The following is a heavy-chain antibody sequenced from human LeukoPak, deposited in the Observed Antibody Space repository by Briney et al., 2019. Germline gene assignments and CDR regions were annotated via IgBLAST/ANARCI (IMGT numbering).Heavy chain of an antibody. V-gene: IGHV1-18*01. CDR3: ARDRGSQWLPGGSGFDY. Sequence: GASVKVSCKASGYTFTSYGISWERQAPGQGLEWMGWISAYNGNTNYAQKLQGRVTMTTDTSTSTAYMELRSLRSDDTAVYYCARDRGSQWLPGGSGFDYWGQGTLVTVSS. CDR1: GYTFTSYG. J-gene: IGHJ4*02. CDR2: ISAYNGNT. D-gene: IGHD3-16*01.